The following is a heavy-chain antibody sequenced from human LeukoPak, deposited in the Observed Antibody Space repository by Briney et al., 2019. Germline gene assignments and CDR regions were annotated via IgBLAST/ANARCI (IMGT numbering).Heavy chain of an antibody. V-gene: IGHV3-11*03. CDR3: ASPYYYRSGSRDY. J-gene: IGHJ4*02. D-gene: IGHD3-10*01. CDR2: ICINGSYT. CDR1: GFTFSDYY. Sequence: PGGSLSLSCAASGFTFSDYYMTWIRQAPGKGLEWVSCICINGSYTNYADSVKGRFNISRDNAKNSLYLQRNSLRADDTAVYYCASPYYYRSGSRDYWGQGTLVTVSS.